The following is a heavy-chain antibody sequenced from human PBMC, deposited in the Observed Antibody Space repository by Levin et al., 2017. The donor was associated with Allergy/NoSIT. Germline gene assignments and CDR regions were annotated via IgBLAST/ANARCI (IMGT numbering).Heavy chain of an antibody. D-gene: IGHD5-24*01. CDR2: INPNSGGT. CDR3: ARDKGGYTLDNWFDP. V-gene: IGHV1-2*02. J-gene: IGHJ5*02. Sequence: PGESLKISCKASGYTFTGYYMHWVRQAPGQGLEWMGWINPNSGGTNYAQKFQGRVTMTRDTSISTAYMELNRLRSDDTAVYYCARDKGGYTLDNWFDPWGQGTLVTVSS. CDR1: GYTFTGYY.